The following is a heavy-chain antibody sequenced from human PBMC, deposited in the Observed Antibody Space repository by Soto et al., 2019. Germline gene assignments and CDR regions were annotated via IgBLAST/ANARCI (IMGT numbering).Heavy chain of an antibody. CDR1: GGSVGSYY. D-gene: IGHD6-19*01. V-gene: IGHV4-59*08. CDR2: IYYSGST. CDR3: ARQTVADYYYYYYMDV. J-gene: IGHJ6*03. Sequence: PEPLSLTCTVSGGSVGSYYWSCIRPPPGKGLEWIGYIYYSGSTNYNPSLKSRVTISVDTSKNQFSLKLSSVTAADTAVYYCARQTVADYYYYYYMDVWGKGPTVTVSS.